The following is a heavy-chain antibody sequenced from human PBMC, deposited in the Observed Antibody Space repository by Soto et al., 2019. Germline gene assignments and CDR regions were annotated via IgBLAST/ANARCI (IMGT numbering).Heavy chain of an antibody. CDR2: VNPSGGST. D-gene: IGHD2-15*01. CDR1: GYIFTAYS. CDR3: AREENCSDGICYSEYFQR. J-gene: IGHJ1*01. V-gene: IGHV1-46*01. Sequence: QVQLVQSGAEVKKPGASVKVSCKASGYIFTAYSMHWVRQAPGQGLEWMGVVNPSGGSTNYAQKCQGRITRTRDTSTSTVYMDLSSLTSEDTAVYYCAREENCSDGICYSEYFQRWGQGTLVTVSS.